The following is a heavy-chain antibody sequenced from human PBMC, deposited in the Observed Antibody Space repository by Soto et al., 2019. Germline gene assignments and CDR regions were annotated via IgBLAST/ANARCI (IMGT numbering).Heavy chain of an antibody. Sequence: PGGSLRLSCAVSGFPFSTYWMSWVRQAPGKGLEWVANIKQDGSEKYYVDSVKGRFTVSRDNAKNSLYLQMNNLRAEDTAVYYCARASCSTTSCPYYYYFGMDAWGQGTTVTVSS. CDR1: GFPFSTYW. D-gene: IGHD2-2*01. V-gene: IGHV3-7*03. J-gene: IGHJ6*02. CDR3: ARASCSTTSCPYYYYFGMDA. CDR2: IKQDGSEK.